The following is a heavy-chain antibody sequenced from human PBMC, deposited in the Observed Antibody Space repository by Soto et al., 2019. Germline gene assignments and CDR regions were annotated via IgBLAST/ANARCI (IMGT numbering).Heavy chain of an antibody. CDR2: IYSGGST. V-gene: IGHV3-53*05. CDR1: GFSVSSSH. CDR3: ASEYSLAVLAPGY. Sequence: GGSLILSCAASGFSVSSSHMNWVLQAPGKGPEWVSVIYSGGSTYYAVSVKGRFTISRDNSKNTLYLQMNSLRVEDTSVYYCASEYSLAVLAPGYWRQGILVTVSS. J-gene: IGHJ4*02. D-gene: IGHD2-8*02.